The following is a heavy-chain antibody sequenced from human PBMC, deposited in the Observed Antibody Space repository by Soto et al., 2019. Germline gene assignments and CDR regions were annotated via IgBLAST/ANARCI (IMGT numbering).Heavy chain of an antibody. CDR1: GFSLTTDGEG. CDR3: AHSRNLITEDAQVGDFDY. Sequence: QITLKESGPTLVKSTQTLTLTCTFSGFSLTTDGEGVGWVRQSPVEALEWLALIYWDDDERYSPSLKTRLTNTKDISRNQVVLVMTSMEPVDTGTYFCAHSRNLITEDAQVGDFDYWGQGT. J-gene: IGHJ4*02. CDR2: IYWDDDE. D-gene: IGHD1-26*01. V-gene: IGHV2-5*02.